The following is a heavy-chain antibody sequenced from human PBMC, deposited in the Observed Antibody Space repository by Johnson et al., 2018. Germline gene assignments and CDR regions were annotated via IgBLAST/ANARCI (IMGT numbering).Heavy chain of an antibody. J-gene: IGHJ1*01. CDR1: GFTFNSHG. Sequence: QVQLVESGGGVVLPGRSLRLSCAASGFTFNSHGMHWVRQAPGKGLEWVALIWYDGSNKYYADSVKGRFTISRDNSKNTLYLQMNSLRAEDTAVYYCAKGPSYQLLYAEYFQHWGQGTLVTVSS. CDR3: AKGPSYQLLYAEYFQH. V-gene: IGHV3-33*06. CDR2: IWYDGSNK. D-gene: IGHD2-2*02.